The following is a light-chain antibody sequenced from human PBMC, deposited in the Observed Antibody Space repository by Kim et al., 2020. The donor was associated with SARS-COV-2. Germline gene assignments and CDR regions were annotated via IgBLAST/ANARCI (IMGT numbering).Light chain of an antibody. CDR1: SSNIGTNY. CDR2: SNN. V-gene: IGLV1-47*02. CDR3: ATWDDSLNAWV. Sequence: GQRVTISCSGRSSNIGTNYVYWYQQLPGTAPKLLIFSNNQRPSGVPDRFSGSKSGTSASLAISGLRSEDEADYHCATWDDSLNAWVFGGGTQLTVL. J-gene: IGLJ3*02.